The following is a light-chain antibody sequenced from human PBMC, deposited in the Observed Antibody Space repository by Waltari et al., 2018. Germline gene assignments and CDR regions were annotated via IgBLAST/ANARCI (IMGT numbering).Light chain of an antibody. CDR3: QEYVNLPAT. J-gene: IGKJ1*01. V-gene: IGKV3-20*01. CDR1: QSVRRS. CDR2: DTS. Sequence: EIVLTQSPGTLSLSPGDRATLSCRASQSVRRSLTWYQQKPGQAPRLLIYDTSTRATAIPDRFSGSGSGTDFSLTISRLEPEDFAVYYCQEYVNLPATFGQGTKVEIK.